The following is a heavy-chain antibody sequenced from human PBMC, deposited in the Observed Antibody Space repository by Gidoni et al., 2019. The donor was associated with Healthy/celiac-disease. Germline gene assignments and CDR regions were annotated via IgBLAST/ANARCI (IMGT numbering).Heavy chain of an antibody. D-gene: IGHD6-13*01. Sequence: QVQLQESGPGLVKPSQTLSLTCTVSGGSISSGSYYWSWIRQPAGKGLEWIGRIYTSGSTNYNPSLKSLVTMSVDTSKNQFSLKLSSVTAADTAVYYCAKGPAAGYYYYMDVWGKGTTVTVSS. V-gene: IGHV4-61*02. CDR2: IYTSGST. CDR1: GGSISSGSYY. J-gene: IGHJ6*03. CDR3: AKGPAAGYYYYMDV.